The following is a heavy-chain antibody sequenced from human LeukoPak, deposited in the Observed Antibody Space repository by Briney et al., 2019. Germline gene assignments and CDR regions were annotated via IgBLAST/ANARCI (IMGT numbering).Heavy chain of an antibody. D-gene: IGHD1-1*01. J-gene: IGHJ4*02. V-gene: IGHV3-48*02. CDR2: IGSGGGTI. CDR3: ARYTNGFDY. Sequence: GGSPRLSCAASGFAFSNYGMSWVRQSPGKGLEWVSYIGSGGGTISYADSVKGRFTISRDNAENSLYLQMNGLRDEDTAVYYCARYTNGFDYWGQGTLVTVSS. CDR1: GFAFSNYG.